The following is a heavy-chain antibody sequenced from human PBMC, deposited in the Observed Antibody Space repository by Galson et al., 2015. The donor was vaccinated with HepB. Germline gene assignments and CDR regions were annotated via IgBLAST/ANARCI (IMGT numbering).Heavy chain of an antibody. V-gene: IGHV3-20*04. CDR3: ASQYSSSLGGDY. J-gene: IGHJ4*02. CDR2: INWNGGST. CDR1: GFTLDDYG. D-gene: IGHD6-13*01. Sequence: SLRLSCAASGFTLDDYGMSWVRQAPGKGLEWVSGINWNGGSTGYADSVKGRFTISRDNAKNSLYLQMNSLRAEDTALYYCASQYSSSLGGDYWGQGTLVTVSS.